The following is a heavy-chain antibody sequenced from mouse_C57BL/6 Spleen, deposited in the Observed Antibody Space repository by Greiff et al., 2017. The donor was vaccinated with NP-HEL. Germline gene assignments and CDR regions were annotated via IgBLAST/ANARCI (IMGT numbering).Heavy chain of an antibody. CDR2: IYPGDGDT. D-gene: IGHD1-1*01. CDR1: GYAFSSSW. CDR3: ARSRDYYYGSGDFDV. Sequence: VQLQQSGPELVKPGASVKISCKASGYAFSSSWMNWVKQRPGKGLEWIGRIYPGDGDTNYNGKFKGKATLTADKSSSTAYMQLSSLTSEDSAVYFCARSRDYYYGSGDFDVWGTGTTVTVSS. V-gene: IGHV1-82*01. J-gene: IGHJ1*03.